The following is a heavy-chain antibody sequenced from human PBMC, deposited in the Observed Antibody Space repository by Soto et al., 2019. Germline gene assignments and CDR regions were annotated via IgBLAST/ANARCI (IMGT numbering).Heavy chain of an antibody. Sequence: PSETLSLTCTVTGGSMTSGDQYWTWIRQHPGKGLEWTGYINHRGSFYYNPSLKSRLSMSVDTSKNQFSLNVTSVTAADTAVYYCARELPQRQGRNMDVWGQGTTVTVPS. D-gene: IGHD1-1*01. J-gene: IGHJ6*02. CDR3: ARELPQRQGRNMDV. CDR2: INHRGSF. CDR1: GGSMTSGDQY. V-gene: IGHV4-31*03.